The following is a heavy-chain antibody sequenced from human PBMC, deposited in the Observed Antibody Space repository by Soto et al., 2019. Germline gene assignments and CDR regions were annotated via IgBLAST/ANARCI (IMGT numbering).Heavy chain of an antibody. Sequence: SETLSLTCTVSGGSISSYYWSWIRQPPGKGLEWIGYIYYSGSTNYNPSLKSRVTISVDTSKNQFSLKLSSVTAADTAVYYCARVNPITIFVVVLTKKIKNCFVSWGQGTLVTVS. CDR2: IYYSGST. CDR3: ARVNPITIFVVVLTKKIKNCFVS. D-gene: IGHD3-3*01. J-gene: IGHJ5*01. V-gene: IGHV4-59*01. CDR1: GGSISSYY.